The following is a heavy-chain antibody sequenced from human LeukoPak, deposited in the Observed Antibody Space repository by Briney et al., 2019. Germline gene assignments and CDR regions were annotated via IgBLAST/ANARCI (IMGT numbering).Heavy chain of an antibody. CDR2: ISSSSSYI. J-gene: IGHJ4*02. V-gene: IGHV3-21*01. Sequence: GGSLRLSCAASGFTFSSYSMNWVRQAPGKGLEWVSSISSSSSYIYYADSVKGRFTISRDNAKNSLYLQMNSLRAEDTAVYYCARDRRIAAAGAELFDYWGQGTLVTVSS. CDR3: ARDRRIAAAGAELFDY. CDR1: GFTFSSYS. D-gene: IGHD6-13*01.